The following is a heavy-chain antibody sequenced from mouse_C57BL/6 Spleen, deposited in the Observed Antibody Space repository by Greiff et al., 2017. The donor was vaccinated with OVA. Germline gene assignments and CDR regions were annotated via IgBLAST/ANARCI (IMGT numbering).Heavy chain of an antibody. Sequence: EVKLVESGGGLVKPGGSLKLSCAASGFTFSSYAMSWVRQTPEKRLEWVATISDGGSYTYYPDNVKGRFTISRDNAKNNLYLQMSHLKSEDTAMYYCARDYYGSSYYAMDYWGQGTTLTVSS. D-gene: IGHD1-1*01. J-gene: IGHJ4*01. CDR2: ISDGGSYT. CDR3: ARDYYGSSYYAMDY. CDR1: GFTFSSYA. V-gene: IGHV5-4*03.